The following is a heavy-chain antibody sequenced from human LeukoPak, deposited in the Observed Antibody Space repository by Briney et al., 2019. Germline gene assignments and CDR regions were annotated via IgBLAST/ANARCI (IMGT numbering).Heavy chain of an antibody. CDR1: GFTFRSYG. CDR2: ILYDGSNK. V-gene: IGHV3-33*05. J-gene: IGHJ4*02. Sequence: PGGSLRLSCAASGFTFRSYGMHWVRQAPGKGLEWVAVILYDGSNKYHADSVKGRFTISRDNSKNTLYLQMNSLRAEDTAVYYCARSAGGYYFDYWGQGTLVTVSS. D-gene: IGHD4-23*01. CDR3: ARSAGGYYFDY.